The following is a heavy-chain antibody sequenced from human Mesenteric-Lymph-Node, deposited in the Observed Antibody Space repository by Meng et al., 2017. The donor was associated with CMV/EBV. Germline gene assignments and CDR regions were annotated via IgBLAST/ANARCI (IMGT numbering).Heavy chain of an antibody. D-gene: IGHD3-22*01. CDR1: GVSITTSY. V-gene: IGHV4-59*01. J-gene: IGHJ3*02. CDR2: IYYTGST. CDR3: ARGYYDSSGSSNTFDI. Sequence: SETLSLTCTVSGVSITTSYWSWIRQPPGKGPEWIGYIYYTGSTNYNPSLKSRVTISLDTSKNRFSLKLSTVTAADTAVYYCARGYYDSSGSSNTFDIWGQGTMVTVSS.